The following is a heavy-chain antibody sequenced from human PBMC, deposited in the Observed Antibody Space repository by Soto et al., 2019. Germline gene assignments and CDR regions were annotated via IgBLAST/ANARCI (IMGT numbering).Heavy chain of an antibody. D-gene: IGHD2-2*01. CDR2: IYHSGST. J-gene: IGHJ4*02. V-gene: IGHV4-4*02. CDR1: SGSISSSNW. Sequence: SETLSLTCAVSSGSISSSNWWSWVRQPPGKGLEWIGEIYHSGSTNYNPSLKSRVTISVDKSKNQFSLKLSPVTAADTAVYYCARGTQDCSSTSCYLRFDYWGQGTLVTVSS. CDR3: ARGTQDCSSTSCYLRFDY.